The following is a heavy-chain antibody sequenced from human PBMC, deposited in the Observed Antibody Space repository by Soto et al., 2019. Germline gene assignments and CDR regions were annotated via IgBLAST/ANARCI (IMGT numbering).Heavy chain of an antibody. CDR3: AKAYDYYDSSGYYSKDFLDY. V-gene: IGHV3-23*01. CDR2: ISGSGGTR. J-gene: IGHJ4*02. CDR1: GFSLSDYA. D-gene: IGHD3-22*01. Sequence: GGLRRSCATSGFSLSDYALIWVRQGPWKGLEWVSGISGSGGTRNYADSVRGRFTISRDHSKKTVYLQMNSLRVEDTAVYYCAKAYDYYDSSGYYSKDFLDYWGQGSLVTVSS.